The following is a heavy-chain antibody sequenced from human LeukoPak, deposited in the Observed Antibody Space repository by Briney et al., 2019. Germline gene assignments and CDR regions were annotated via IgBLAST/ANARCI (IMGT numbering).Heavy chain of an antibody. CDR1: GASISSYY. V-gene: IGHV4-4*07. CDR3: ARDEPLIAAAGTGFDP. Sequence: PSETLSLTCTVSGASISSYYWSWIRQPAGKGLEWIGRIYTSGSTNYNPSLKSRVTMSVDTSKNQFSLKLSSVTAADTAVYYCARDEPLIAAAGTGFDPWGQGTLVTVSS. J-gene: IGHJ5*02. CDR2: IYTSGST. D-gene: IGHD6-13*01.